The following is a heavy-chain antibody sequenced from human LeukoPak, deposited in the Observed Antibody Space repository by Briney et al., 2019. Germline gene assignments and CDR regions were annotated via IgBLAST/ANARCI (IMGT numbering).Heavy chain of an antibody. D-gene: IGHD2-2*01. Sequence: ASVKVSCKASGYTFTSYGISWVRQAPGQGLEWMGWISAYNGNTNYAQKLQGRVTMTTDTSTSTAYMELRSLRSDDTAVYYCARGTVVPAATQPYYYYYMDAWGEGTTVTVSS. CDR3: ARGTVVPAATQPYYYYYMDA. J-gene: IGHJ6*03. CDR1: GYTFTSYG. V-gene: IGHV1-18*01. CDR2: ISAYNGNT.